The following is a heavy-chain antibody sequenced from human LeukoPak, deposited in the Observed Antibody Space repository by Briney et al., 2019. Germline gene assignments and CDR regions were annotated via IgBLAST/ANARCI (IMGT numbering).Heavy chain of an antibody. V-gene: IGHV3-30*04. CDR1: GFTFSSYA. CDR3: ARAGYYFDY. J-gene: IGHJ4*02. CDR2: ISYDGSNK. Sequence: GGSLRLSCAASGFTFSSYAMHWVRQAPGKGLEWVAVISYDGSNKYYADSVKGRFTISRDNSKNTLYLQMNSLRAEDTAVYYCARAGYYFDYWGQGTLVTVSS.